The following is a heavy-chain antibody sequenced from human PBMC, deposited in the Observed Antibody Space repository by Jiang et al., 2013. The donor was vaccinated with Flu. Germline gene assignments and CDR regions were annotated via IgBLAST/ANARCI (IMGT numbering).Heavy chain of an antibody. CDR3: ARGGSVVPSW. CDR1: GGSFSGYY. CDR2: QSYGST. V-gene: IGHV4-34*01. J-gene: IGHJ4*02. D-gene: IGHD2-2*01. Sequence: SLTCAVYGGSFSGYYWSWIRQPPREGAGVDWGNQSYGSTNYNPSLKSRVTISVDTSKNQFSLKLSSVTAADTAVYYCARGGSVVPSWWGQGTLVTVSS.